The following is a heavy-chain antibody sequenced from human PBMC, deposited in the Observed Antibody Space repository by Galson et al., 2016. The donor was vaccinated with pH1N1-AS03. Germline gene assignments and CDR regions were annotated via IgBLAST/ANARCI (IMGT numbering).Heavy chain of an antibody. D-gene: IGHD5-18*01. CDR2: IAAVGTT. CDR1: GFTVSTYD. Sequence: SCAASGFTVSTYDMHWVRQSAGGGLEWVSLIAAVGTTEYAGSVKGRFTIFRDNVKNSLYLQMSNLRAEDTALYYCAVWGYISNTHGLDVWGKGTTVTVSS. V-gene: IGHV3-13*01. J-gene: IGHJ6*04. CDR3: AVWGYISNTHGLDV.